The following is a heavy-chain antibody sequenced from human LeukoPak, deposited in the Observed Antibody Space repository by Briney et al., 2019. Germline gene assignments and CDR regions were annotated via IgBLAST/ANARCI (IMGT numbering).Heavy chain of an antibody. V-gene: IGHV4-30-2*01. CDR2: IYHSGST. CDR1: GGSISSGGDS. D-gene: IGHD4-17*01. CDR3: ASGVYGDPAHAFDI. Sequence: SQTLSLTCAVSGGSISSGGDSWSWIRQPPGKGLEWIGYIYHSGSTYYNPSLKSRVTISVDRSKNQFSLKLSSVTAADTAVYYCASGVYGDPAHAFDIWGQGTMVTVSS. J-gene: IGHJ3*02.